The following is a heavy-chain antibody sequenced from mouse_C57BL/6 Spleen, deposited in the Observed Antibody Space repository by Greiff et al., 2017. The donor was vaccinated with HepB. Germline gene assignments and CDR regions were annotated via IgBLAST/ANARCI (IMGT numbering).Heavy chain of an antibody. CDR2: IYPGSGST. J-gene: IGHJ4*01. V-gene: IGHV1-55*01. CDR3: ARSWGYYRGLDYAMDY. Sequence: QVQLQQSGAELVKPGASVKMSCKASGYTFTSYWITWVKQRPGQGLEWIGDIYPGSGSTNYNEKFKSKATLTVDTSSSTAYMQLSSLTSEDSAVYYCARSWGYYRGLDYAMDYWGQGTSVTVSS. CDR1: GYTFTSYW. D-gene: IGHD2-12*01.